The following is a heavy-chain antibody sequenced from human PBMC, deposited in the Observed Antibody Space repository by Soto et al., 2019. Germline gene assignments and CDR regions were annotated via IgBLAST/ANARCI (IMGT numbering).Heavy chain of an antibody. CDR2: IRGYNGDT. CDR3: ARGRHRNPDY. J-gene: IGHJ4*02. V-gene: IGHV1-18*04. D-gene: IGHD4-4*01. CDR1: GYTFINFG. Sequence: QVQLVQSGGEVMKPGASVRVSCKTSGYTFINFGITWVRQAPGQGLEWVGKIRGYNGDTNYAPKLQGRVTMTTDTSTSTAYLELRTLRSDDTAVYYCARGRHRNPDYWAQGTLVTVSS.